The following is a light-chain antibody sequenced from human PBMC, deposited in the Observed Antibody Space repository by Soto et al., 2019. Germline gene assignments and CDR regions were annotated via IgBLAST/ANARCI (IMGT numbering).Light chain of an antibody. CDR3: QQYNNWPFT. CDR1: QSISSN. V-gene: IGKV3-15*01. CDR2: GAS. J-gene: IGKJ3*01. Sequence: EIVMTQSPATLSVSPGERATLSCRASQSISSNLAWYQQKPGQAPRLRIYGASTRATGIPATFSGSGSGNEFTRTISSLQSEDFAVYYCQQYNNWPFTFGPGTKVDIK.